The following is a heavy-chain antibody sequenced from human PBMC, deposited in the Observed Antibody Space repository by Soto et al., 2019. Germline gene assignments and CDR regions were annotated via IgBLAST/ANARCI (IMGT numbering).Heavy chain of an antibody. J-gene: IGHJ4*02. Sequence: EVQLLESGGGLVQPGGSLRLSCAASGFTFSSYAMSWVRQAPGKGLEWVSAISGSGDRTHYADSVMGRFTISRDNSKNTVYLQMNSLRAEDTAVYYCAKTRGCTDSWGQGTLVTVSS. CDR2: ISGSGDRT. CDR1: GFTFSSYA. V-gene: IGHV3-23*01. D-gene: IGHD2-15*01. CDR3: AKTRGCTDS.